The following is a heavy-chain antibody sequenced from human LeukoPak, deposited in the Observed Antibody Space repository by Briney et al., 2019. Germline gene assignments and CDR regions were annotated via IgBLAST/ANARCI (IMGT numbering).Heavy chain of an antibody. CDR3: ARADTLWFGEPPSIDY. Sequence: GGSLRLSCAASGFTFSSYWMHWVRQAPGKGLVRVSDINSGGSNTMYADSVKGRFTVSRDNARNTLYLQMNSLRAEDTAVYYCARADTLWFGEPPSIDYWGQGTLVTVSS. V-gene: IGHV3-74*03. CDR1: GFTFSSYW. CDR2: INSGGSNT. D-gene: IGHD3-10*01. J-gene: IGHJ4*02.